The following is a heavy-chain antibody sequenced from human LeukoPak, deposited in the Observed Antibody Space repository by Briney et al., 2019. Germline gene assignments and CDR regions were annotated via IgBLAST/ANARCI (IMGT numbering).Heavy chain of an antibody. Sequence: ASVKVSCKASGYTFTSYGFSWVRQAPGQGLEWMGWISTYYGNTNYAQKLQDRVTMTTDTSTSTAYMELTSLRSDDTAVYYCARVYSTNYQGLGDRPFLFYHWGPGTVVTGSS. CDR2: ISTYYGNT. V-gene: IGHV1-18*01. CDR1: GYTFTSYG. D-gene: IGHD3-16*01. CDR3: ARVYSTNYQGLGDRPFLFYH. J-gene: IGHJ4*02.